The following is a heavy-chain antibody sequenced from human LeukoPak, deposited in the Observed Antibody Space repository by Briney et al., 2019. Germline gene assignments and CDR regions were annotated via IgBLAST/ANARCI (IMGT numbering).Heavy chain of an antibody. J-gene: IGHJ6*03. CDR2: ISSSSGTI. V-gene: IGHV3-48*01. Sequence: GGSLRLSCAASGFTFNIYSMNWVRQAPGKGLEWVSYISSSSGTIYYADSVKGRFTISRDNAKNSLYLQMNSLRAEDTAVYYCARVSNAYYYYYMDVWGQGTTVTVSS. CDR3: ARVSNAYYYYYMDV. CDR1: GFTFNIYS.